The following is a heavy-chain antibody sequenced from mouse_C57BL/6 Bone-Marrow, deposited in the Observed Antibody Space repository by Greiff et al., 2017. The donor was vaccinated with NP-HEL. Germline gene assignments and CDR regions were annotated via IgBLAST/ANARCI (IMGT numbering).Heavy chain of an antibody. CDR3: VRDDYDRYFDV. V-gene: IGHV10-1*01. Sequence: EVQGVESGGGLVQPKGSLKLSCAASGFSFNTYAMNWVRQAPGKGLEWVARIRSKSNNYATYYADSVKDRFTISRDDSESMLYLQMNNLKTEDTAMYYCVRDDYDRYFDVWGTGTTVTVSS. J-gene: IGHJ1*03. D-gene: IGHD2-4*01. CDR1: GFSFNTYA. CDR2: IRSKSNNYAT.